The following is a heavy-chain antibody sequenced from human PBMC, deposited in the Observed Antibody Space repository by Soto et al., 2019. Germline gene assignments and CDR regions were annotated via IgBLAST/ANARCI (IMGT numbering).Heavy chain of an antibody. V-gene: IGHV3-74*02. CDR2: INSDGSVS. Sequence: EVPLVESGGGLVQPGGSLRLSCAASGFTFSNYWMYWVRQAPGKGLEWVARINSDGSVSGHADSVRCRLTISRDNVKHTLYLHIDSLRAEDTAVYFCARGDCIGGSGYSLACCFYYSMAVWGKGTTVTVFS. D-gene: IGHD2-15*01. CDR1: GFTFSNYW. J-gene: IGHJ6*03. CDR3: ARGDCIGGSGYSLACCFYYSMAV.